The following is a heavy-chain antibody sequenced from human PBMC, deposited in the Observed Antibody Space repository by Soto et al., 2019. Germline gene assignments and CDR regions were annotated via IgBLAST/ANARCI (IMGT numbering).Heavy chain of an antibody. V-gene: IGHV1-69*13. CDR2: IIPIFGTA. D-gene: IGHD2-2*01. CDR3: ASPYQDCSSTSCHHPVLDY. J-gene: IGHJ4*02. Sequence: SVKVSCKASGGTFSSCAISWARQAPGQGLEWMGGIIPIFGTANYAQKCQGRVTITADESTSTAYMELSSLRSEDTAVYYCASPYQDCSSTSCHHPVLDYWAQGTLVPVSS. CDR1: GGTFSSCA.